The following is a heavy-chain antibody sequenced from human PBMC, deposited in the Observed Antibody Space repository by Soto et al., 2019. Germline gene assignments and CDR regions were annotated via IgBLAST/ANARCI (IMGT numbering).Heavy chain of an antibody. V-gene: IGHV3-21*01. CDR2: ISSSSSYI. Sequence: GSLRLSCAASGFTFSSYSMNWVRQAPGKGLEWVSSISSSSSYIYYADSVKGRFTISRDNAKNSLYLQMNSLRAEDTAVYYCARGRSSSWYFDYWGQGTLVTISS. J-gene: IGHJ4*02. D-gene: IGHD6-13*01. CDR3: ARGRSSSWYFDY. CDR1: GFTFSSYS.